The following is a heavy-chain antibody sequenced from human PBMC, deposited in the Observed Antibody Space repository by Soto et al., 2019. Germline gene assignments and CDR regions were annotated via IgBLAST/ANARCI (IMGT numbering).Heavy chain of an antibody. J-gene: IGHJ4*02. CDR2: ISGNSQYI. CDR1: QFVFSGFT. D-gene: IGHD3-10*01. Sequence: EVQLVESGGGLVKPGGSLRLSCAASQFVFSGFTMNWVRQAPGKGLEWVSSISGNSQYIYYADSVKGRLSISRDNAKNSLYLQMNSLRVDDTAVYFCARDGPLWSLDYWGQGVQVTFSS. V-gene: IGHV3-21*01. CDR3: ARDGPLWSLDY.